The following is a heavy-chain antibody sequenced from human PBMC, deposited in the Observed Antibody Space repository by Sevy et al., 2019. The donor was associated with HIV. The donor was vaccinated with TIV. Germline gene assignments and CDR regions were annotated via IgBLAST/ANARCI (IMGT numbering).Heavy chain of an antibody. Sequence: GRSLRLSCAASGFTFNLYSMNYVRQVPGRGLEWVSSISSTSSYIFYGASVKGRFTISRDNTKNSLYLQMNSLRAEDTAVYYCARGAGDPVGALDIWGQGTMVTVSS. CDR2: ISSTSSYI. D-gene: IGHD4-17*01. J-gene: IGHJ3*02. CDR3: ARGAGDPVGALDI. CDR1: GFTFNLYS. V-gene: IGHV3-21*01.